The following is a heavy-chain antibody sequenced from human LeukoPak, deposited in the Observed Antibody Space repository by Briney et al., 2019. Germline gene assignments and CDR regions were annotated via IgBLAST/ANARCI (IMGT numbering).Heavy chain of an antibody. Sequence: GGSLRLSCAASGFTFSSYWMSRVRQAPGKGLEWVANIKQDGSEKYYVDSVKGRFTISRDNAKNSLYLQMNSLRAEDTAVYYCAREGWARSSWYGAGTGYFDYWGQGTLVTVSS. D-gene: IGHD6-13*01. CDR3: AREGWARSSWYGAGTGYFDY. CDR2: IKQDGSEK. V-gene: IGHV3-7*01. CDR1: GFTFSSYW. J-gene: IGHJ4*02.